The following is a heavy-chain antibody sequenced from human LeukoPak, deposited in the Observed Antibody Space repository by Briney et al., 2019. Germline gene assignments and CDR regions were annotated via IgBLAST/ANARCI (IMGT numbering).Heavy chain of an antibody. CDR1: GDSSSSSNYY. CDR3: ASWSYSYGWY. D-gene: IGHD6-25*01. V-gene: IGHV4-39*07. CDR2: IYYSGST. J-gene: IGHJ4*02. Sequence: SETLSLTGTVSGDSSSSSNYYWGWIRQPPGKGLEWIGSIYYSGSTYYNPSLKSRVTISVDTSKNQFSLNLRSVTAADTAVFYCASWSYSYGWYWGQGTLVTVSS.